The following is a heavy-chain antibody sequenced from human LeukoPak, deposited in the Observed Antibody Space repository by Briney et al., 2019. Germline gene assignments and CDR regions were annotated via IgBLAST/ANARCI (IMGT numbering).Heavy chain of an antibody. V-gene: IGHV4-34*01. D-gene: IGHD1-14*01. CDR2: INHSGST. CDR3: ARDRDYFDY. CDR1: GGSFSGYY. J-gene: IGHJ4*02. Sequence: ASVTLSLTCAVYGGSFSGYYWSWIRQPPGKGLEWIGEINHSGSTNYNPSLKSRVTISVDTSKNQFSLKLSSVTAADTAVYYCARDRDYFDYWGQGTLVTVSS.